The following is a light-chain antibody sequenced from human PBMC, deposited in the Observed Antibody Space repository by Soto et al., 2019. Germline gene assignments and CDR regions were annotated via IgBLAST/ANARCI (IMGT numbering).Light chain of an antibody. Sequence: IQMTQSPSSLSASVGDRVTITFRASQGIRNDLGWYQQKPGKVPKLLIYAASTLQSGVPSRFSGSGSGTDFTLTISSLQPEDVATYYCQKYNSAPWTFGQGTKVDIK. CDR2: AAS. V-gene: IGKV1-27*01. CDR3: QKYNSAPWT. J-gene: IGKJ1*01. CDR1: QGIRND.